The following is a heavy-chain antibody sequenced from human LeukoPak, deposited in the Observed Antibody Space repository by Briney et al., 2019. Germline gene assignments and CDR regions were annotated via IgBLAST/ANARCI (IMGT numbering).Heavy chain of an antibody. Sequence: GSLILSCTASGFSFGDYTMSWFRQAPGKGLEWVGFIRSKPYGGTTEYAASVKGRFTISRDDSKSIAYLQMNSLKTDDTAVYHCAKYSSSSNYYYGMDVWGQGTTVTVSS. V-gene: IGHV3-49*03. CDR3: AKYSSSSNYYYGMDV. D-gene: IGHD6-6*01. J-gene: IGHJ6*02. CDR1: GFSFGDYT. CDR2: IRSKPYGGTT.